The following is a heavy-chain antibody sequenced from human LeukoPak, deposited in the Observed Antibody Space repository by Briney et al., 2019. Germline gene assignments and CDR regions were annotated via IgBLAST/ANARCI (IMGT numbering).Heavy chain of an antibody. CDR1: GGSISSYY. J-gene: IGHJ3*02. Sequence: PSETLSLTCTVSGGSISSYYWSWIRQPPGKGLEWIGYIYYSGSTNYNPSLKSRVTISVDTSKNQFSLKLSSVTAADTAVYYCARKSYGQAFDIWGQGTMATVSS. CDR3: ARKSYGQAFDI. CDR2: IYYSGST. V-gene: IGHV4-59*01. D-gene: IGHD5-18*01.